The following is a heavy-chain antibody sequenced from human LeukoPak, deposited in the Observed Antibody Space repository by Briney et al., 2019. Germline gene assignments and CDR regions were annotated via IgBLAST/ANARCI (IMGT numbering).Heavy chain of an antibody. J-gene: IGHJ6*03. CDR1: GGTFSSYA. V-gene: IGHV1-69*05. D-gene: IGHD3-3*01. CDR2: IIPIFGTA. CDR3: ARVPPYDFWSGYEYYYYYYMDV. Sequence: HWASVKVSCKASGGTFSSYAISWVRQAPGQGLEWMGGIIPIFGTANYAQKFQGRVTITTDESTSTAYMELSSLRSEDTAVYYCARVPPYDFWSGYEYYYYYYMDVWGKGTTVTVSS.